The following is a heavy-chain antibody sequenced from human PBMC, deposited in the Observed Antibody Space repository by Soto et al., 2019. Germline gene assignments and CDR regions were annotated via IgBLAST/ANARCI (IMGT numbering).Heavy chain of an antibody. J-gene: IGHJ4*02. CDR3: ARGGDGYSSGWFDY. D-gene: IGHD6-19*01. CDR2: IIPILGIA. Sequence: QVQLVQSGAEVKKPGSSVKVSCKASGGTFSSYTISWVRQAPGQGLEWMGRIIPILGIANYAQKLQGRVTITAEKSTSTAYMELSSLRSEDTAVYYCARGGDGYSSGWFDYWGQGTLVTVSS. CDR1: GGTFSSYT. V-gene: IGHV1-69*02.